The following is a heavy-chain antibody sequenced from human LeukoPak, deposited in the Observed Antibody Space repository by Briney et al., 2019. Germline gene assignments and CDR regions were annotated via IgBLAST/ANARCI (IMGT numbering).Heavy chain of an antibody. J-gene: IGHJ6*02. V-gene: IGHV4-59*10. CDR3: ARGIAVDTALVYYYYYGMDV. D-gene: IGHD5-18*01. CDR1: GGSFSGYY. Sequence: SETLSLTCAVYGGSFSGYYWSWIRQPPGKGLEWIGRIYTSGSTNYNPSLKSRVTMSVDTSKNQFSLKLSSVTAADTAVYYCARGIAVDTALVYYYYYGMDVWGQGTTVTVS. CDR2: IYTSGST.